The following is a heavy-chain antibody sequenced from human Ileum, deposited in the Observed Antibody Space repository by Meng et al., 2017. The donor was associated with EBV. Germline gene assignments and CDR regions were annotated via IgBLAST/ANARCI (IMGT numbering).Heavy chain of an antibody. CDR3: ARGNKVSDRGFNY. V-gene: IGHV4-34*01. CDR1: GGAFSGYY. Sequence: LHQWGAGTLKSSESLSPPSARHGGAFSGYYWSWIRPPPGKGLEWIGEINHSGSTNYNPSLKSRVTISVDTSKNQFSLKLSSVTAADTAVYYCARGNKVSDRGFNYWGQGTLVTVSS. D-gene: IGHD3-10*01. CDR2: INHSGST. J-gene: IGHJ4*02.